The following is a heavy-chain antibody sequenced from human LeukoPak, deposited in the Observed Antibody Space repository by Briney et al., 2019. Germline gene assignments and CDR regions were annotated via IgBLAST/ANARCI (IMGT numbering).Heavy chain of an antibody. Sequence: SETLSLTCAVYGGSFSGYYWSWIRQPPGKGLEWIGEINHSGSTNYNPSLKGRVTISVDTSKNQFSLQLNSVTPEDTAVYYCVRLVGGDIDYWGQGTLVTVSS. J-gene: IGHJ4*02. CDR2: INHSGST. CDR3: VRLVGGDIDY. V-gene: IGHV4-34*01. CDR1: GGSFSGYY. D-gene: IGHD5-12*01.